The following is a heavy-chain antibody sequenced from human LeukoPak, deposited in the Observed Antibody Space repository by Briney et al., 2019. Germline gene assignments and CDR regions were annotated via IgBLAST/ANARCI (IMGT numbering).Heavy chain of an antibody. V-gene: IGHV3-23*01. D-gene: IGHD3-10*01. J-gene: IGHJ4*02. Sequence: GGSLRLSCAASGFTFSSYAMTWVRQAPGKGLEWVSSISSSGGSTYYADSVRGRFTISRDNSKNTLYLQMNSLRAEDTAIYYCAKDLVAGSLDYWGQGTLVTVSS. CDR1: GFTFSSYA. CDR2: ISSSGGST. CDR3: AKDLVAGSLDY.